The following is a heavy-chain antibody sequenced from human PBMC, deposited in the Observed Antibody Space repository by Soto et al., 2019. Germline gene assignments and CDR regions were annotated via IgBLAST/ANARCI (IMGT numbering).Heavy chain of an antibody. CDR3: ARDSVSYYDILTGPN. Sequence: GGSLRLSCAASGFTFSSYWMHWVRQAPGKGLVWVSRINSDGSSTSYADSVKGRFTISRDNAKNTLYLQMNSLRAEDTAVYYCARDSVSYYDILTGPNWGQGTLVTVSS. D-gene: IGHD3-9*01. J-gene: IGHJ4*02. CDR2: INSDGSST. CDR1: GFTFSSYW. V-gene: IGHV3-74*01.